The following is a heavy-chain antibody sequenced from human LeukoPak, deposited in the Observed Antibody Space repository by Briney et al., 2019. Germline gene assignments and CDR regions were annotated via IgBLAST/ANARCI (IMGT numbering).Heavy chain of an antibody. CDR2: FDPEDGET. CDR3: ATGHKNSGSYYGTDY. Sequence: ASVRVSCKVSGYTLTELSMHWVRQAPGKGLEWMGGFDPEDGETIYAQKFQGRVTMTEDTSTDTAYMELSSLRSEDTAVYYCATGHKNSGSYYGTDYWGQGTLVTVSS. D-gene: IGHD1-26*01. CDR1: GYTLTELS. V-gene: IGHV1-24*01. J-gene: IGHJ4*02.